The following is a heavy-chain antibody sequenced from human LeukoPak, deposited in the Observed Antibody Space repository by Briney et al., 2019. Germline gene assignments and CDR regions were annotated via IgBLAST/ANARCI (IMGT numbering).Heavy chain of an antibody. CDR1: GYTFTGYY. CDR3: ARDPREYYDSSGFVAFDI. V-gene: IGHV1-2*02. Sequence: ASVKVSCKASGYTFTGYYMHWVRQAPGQGLEWMGWINPNSGGTNYAQKFQGRVTMTRDTSTSTVYMELSSLRSEDTAVYYCARDPREYYDSSGFVAFDIWGQGTMVTVSS. J-gene: IGHJ3*02. D-gene: IGHD3-22*01. CDR2: INPNSGGT.